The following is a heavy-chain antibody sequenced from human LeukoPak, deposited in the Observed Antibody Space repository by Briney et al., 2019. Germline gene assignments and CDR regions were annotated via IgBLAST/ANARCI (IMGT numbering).Heavy chain of an antibody. CDR3: ARDYGDYGWYFDL. CDR1: GFIFSSYA. D-gene: IGHD4-17*01. Sequence: PGGSPRLSCTASGFIFSSYAMNWVRQSPGKGPEWVSCISYSTSRVYYADSVKGRFTISRDNARNSLFLQMNSLTAEDTAVYYCARDYGDYGWYFDLWGRGTLVTVSS. CDR2: ISYSTSRV. V-gene: IGHV3-48*04. J-gene: IGHJ2*01.